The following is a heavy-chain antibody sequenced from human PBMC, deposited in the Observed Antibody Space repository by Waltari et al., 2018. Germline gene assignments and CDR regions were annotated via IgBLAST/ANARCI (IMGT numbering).Heavy chain of an antibody. CDR1: GFTFSSYS. D-gene: IGHD3-22*01. V-gene: IGHV3-21*01. CDR2: ISSSSSYI. CDR3: ARGYYYDSSGTEGY. J-gene: IGHJ4*02. Sequence: EVQLVESGGGLVKPGGSLRLSCAASGFTFSSYSMNWVRQAPGKGRGWVSSISSSSSYIYYADSVKGRFTISRDNAKNSLYLQMNSLRAEDTAVYYCARGYYYDSSGTEGYWGQGTLVTVSS.